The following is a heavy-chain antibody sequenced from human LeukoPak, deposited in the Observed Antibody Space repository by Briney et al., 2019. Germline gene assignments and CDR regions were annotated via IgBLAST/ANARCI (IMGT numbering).Heavy chain of an antibody. V-gene: IGHV4-39*01. CDR1: GGSISSSSYY. D-gene: IGHD6-13*01. Sequence: PSETLSLTCTVSGGSISSSSYYWGWIRQPPGKGLEWIGSIYYSGSTYYNPSLKSRVTISVDTSKNQFSLQLNSVTPEDTAVYYCASGGSSSWYENWFDPWGQGTLVTVSS. CDR3: ASGGSSSWYENWFDP. CDR2: IYYSGST. J-gene: IGHJ5*02.